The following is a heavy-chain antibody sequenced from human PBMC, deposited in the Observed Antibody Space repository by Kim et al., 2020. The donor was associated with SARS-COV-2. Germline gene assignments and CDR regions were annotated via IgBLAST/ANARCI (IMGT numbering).Heavy chain of an antibody. CDR1: GFTFSTYS. CDR3: ARAPRPVSPFYFYYGID. CDR2: INSNSTYI. Sequence: GGSLRLSCAASGFTFSTYSMNWVRQAPGKGLEWVSSINSNSTYIYYADSVKGRFTISRDNSKNTLYLQLNSLRAEDTAVYYCARAPRPVSPFYFYYGID. J-gene: IGHJ6*01. D-gene: IGHD2-8*01. V-gene: IGHV3-21*01.